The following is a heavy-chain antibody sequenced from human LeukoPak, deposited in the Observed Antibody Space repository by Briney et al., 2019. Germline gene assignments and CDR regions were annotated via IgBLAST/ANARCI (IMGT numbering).Heavy chain of an antibody. CDR1: GSTFSSYA. J-gene: IGHJ5*02. Sequence: SVKVSCKASGSTFSSYAISWVRQAPGQGLEWMGGIIPIFGTANYAQKFQGRVTITADESTRTAYMELSSLRSEDTAVYYCARDTRHRYCSSTSCYRGWLDPWGQGTLVTVSS. CDR2: IIPIFGTA. D-gene: IGHD2-2*01. CDR3: ARDTRHRYCSSTSCYRGWLDP. V-gene: IGHV1-69*13.